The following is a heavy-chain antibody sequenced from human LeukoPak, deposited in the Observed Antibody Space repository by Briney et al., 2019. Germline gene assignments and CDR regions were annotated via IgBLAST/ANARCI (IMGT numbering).Heavy chain of an antibody. Sequence: PSETLSLTCSVSDGSISSYYWSWIRQPPGKGLEWIGYIHSSGSTHYNPSLKSRVTISVDTSKSQFALKLSSVTAADTAVYYCAKSYFDYSTYYSYYFNLWGQGALVTVSS. V-gene: IGHV4-4*09. CDR1: DGSISSYY. CDR3: AKSYFDYSTYYSYYFNL. D-gene: IGHD4-11*01. CDR2: IHSSGST. J-gene: IGHJ4*02.